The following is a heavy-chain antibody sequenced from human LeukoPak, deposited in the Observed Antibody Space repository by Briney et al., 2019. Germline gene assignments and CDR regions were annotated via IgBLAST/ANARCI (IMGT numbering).Heavy chain of an antibody. V-gene: IGHV1-2*02. CDR1: GYTFTGYY. J-gene: IGHJ5*02. D-gene: IGHD4-17*01. CDR2: INPNSGGT. CDR3: ARDSYGDYNNWFDP. Sequence: GASVKVSCKASGYTFTGYYMHWVRQAPGQGLEWMGWINPNSGGTNYAQKFQGRATMTRDTSISTAYMELSRLRSDDTAVYYCARDSYGDYNNWFDPWGQGTLVTVSS.